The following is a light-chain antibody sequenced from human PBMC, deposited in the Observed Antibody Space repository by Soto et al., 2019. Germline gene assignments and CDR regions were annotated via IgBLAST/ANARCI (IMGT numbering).Light chain of an antibody. CDR2: GAS. CDR1: QSVSSN. Sequence: EIVMTQSPATLSVSPGERATLSCRASQSVSSNLAWYQQKPGQATRLLIYGASTRSTFISARFIGSGFGKEFPPSFCRLQSENFAVYYCQEYNNWPSLTFGGGTKVDIK. V-gene: IGKV3-15*01. J-gene: IGKJ4*01. CDR3: QEYNNWPSLT.